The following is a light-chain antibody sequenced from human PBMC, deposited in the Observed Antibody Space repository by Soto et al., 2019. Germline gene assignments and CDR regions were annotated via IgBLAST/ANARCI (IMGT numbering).Light chain of an antibody. CDR3: QQRSDWLPIT. CDR1: QSVSSSY. Sequence: EIELTQSPCTLSLSPGERATLSFRASQSVSSSYLAWYQQKPGQAPRLLIYGASSRATGIPDRFSGSGSGTDFTLTISSLEPEDFAVYYCQQRSDWLPITFGQGTRLEIK. V-gene: IGKV3D-20*02. J-gene: IGKJ5*01. CDR2: GAS.